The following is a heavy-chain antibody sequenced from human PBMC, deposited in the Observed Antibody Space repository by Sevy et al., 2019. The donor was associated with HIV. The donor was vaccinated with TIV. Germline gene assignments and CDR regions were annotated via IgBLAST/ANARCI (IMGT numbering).Heavy chain of an antibody. J-gene: IGHJ4*02. V-gene: IGHV3-23*01. Sequence: GGSLRLSCAASGFIFGNHAMSWVRQTPGKGLEWVSGITSTGSTTYYMDSVKGRFTISRDNSKNTLYLQTNSLRAEDTAVYYCAKDLGWPLWGQGTLVTVSS. D-gene: IGHD2-15*01. CDR2: ITSTGSTT. CDR1: GFIFGNHA. CDR3: AKDLGWPL.